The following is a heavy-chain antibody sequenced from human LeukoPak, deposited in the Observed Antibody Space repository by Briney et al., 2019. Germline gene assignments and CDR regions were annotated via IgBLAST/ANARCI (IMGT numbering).Heavy chain of an antibody. CDR1: GCSISSGYY. D-gene: IGHD3-22*01. J-gene: IGHJ4*02. Sequence: SETLSLTCTVSGCSISSGYYWGWIRQPPGKGLEWIGSIYYSGSTYYNPSLKSRVTISVDTSKNQFSLKLSSVTAADTAVYYCARGLYYYDSSGYFDYWGQGTLVTVSS. CDR3: ARGLYYYDSSGYFDY. CDR2: IYYSGST. V-gene: IGHV4-38-2*02.